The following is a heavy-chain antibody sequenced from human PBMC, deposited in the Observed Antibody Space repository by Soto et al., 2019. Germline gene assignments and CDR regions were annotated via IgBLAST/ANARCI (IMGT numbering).Heavy chain of an antibody. V-gene: IGHV4-59*08. Sequence: PSETLSLTCTVSGGSISSYYWSWIRQPPGKGLEWIGYIYYSGSTNYNPSLKSRVTISVDTSKNQFSLKLSSVTAADTAVYYCARHRDYDIFTGYPPWFDPWDQGTLVTVSS. D-gene: IGHD3-9*01. CDR2: IYYSGST. CDR3: ARHRDYDIFTGYPPWFDP. J-gene: IGHJ5*02. CDR1: GGSISSYY.